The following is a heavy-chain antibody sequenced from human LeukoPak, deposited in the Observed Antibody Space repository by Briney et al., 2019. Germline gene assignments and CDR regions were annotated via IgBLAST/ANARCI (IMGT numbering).Heavy chain of an antibody. V-gene: IGHV1-2*02. CDR1: GYTFTGYY. CDR2: INPNSGGT. J-gene: IGHJ4*02. D-gene: IGHD1-1*01. CDR3: ARVRVLTGTSLGY. Sequence: GASVKVSCKASGYTFTGYYMHWVRQAPGQGLEWMGWINPNSGGTNYAQKFQGRVTMTRDTSISTAYMELSRLRSDDTAVYYCARVRVLTGTSLGYWGQGTLVTVSS.